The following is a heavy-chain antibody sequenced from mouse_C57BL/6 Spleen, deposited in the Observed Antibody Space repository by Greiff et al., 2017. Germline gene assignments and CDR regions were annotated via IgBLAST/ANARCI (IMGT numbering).Heavy chain of an antibody. J-gene: IGHJ3*01. V-gene: IGHV1-55*01. D-gene: IGHD1-1*01. CDR2: IYPGSGST. CDR3: ARNYGSSYGGWFAY. CDR1: GYTFTSYW. Sequence: QVQLQQPGAELVKPGASVKMSCKASGYTFTSYWITWVKQRPGQGLEWIGDIYPGSGSTNYNEKFKSKATLTVETSSSTAYMQLSSLTSEDSAVYYCARNYGSSYGGWFAYWGQGTLVTVSA.